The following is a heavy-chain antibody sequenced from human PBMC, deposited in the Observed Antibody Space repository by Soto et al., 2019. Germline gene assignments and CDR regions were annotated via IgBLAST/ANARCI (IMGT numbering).Heavy chain of an antibody. CDR2: IILGNGTA. Sequence: ASVKVSCKASGGTFSSYAISWVRQAPGQGLEWMGWIILGNGTANYAQKFQGRVTMTRDKSTSTAYMELSSLRSEDTAVYYCARRLDGDYADSSFDYWGQGTLVTVSS. J-gene: IGHJ4*02. D-gene: IGHD4-17*01. CDR1: GGTFSSYA. V-gene: IGHV1-69*05. CDR3: ARRLDGDYADSSFDY.